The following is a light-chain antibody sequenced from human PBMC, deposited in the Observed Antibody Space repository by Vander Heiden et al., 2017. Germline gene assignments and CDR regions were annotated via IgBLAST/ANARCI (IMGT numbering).Light chain of an antibody. CDR1: QDLSNY. J-gene: IGKJ2*01. Sequence: DIQMTQSPSSLSASVGDGVTITCQASQDLSNYLNWYQQKPGKAPKLLIYDASNLEAGVPSRFSGSGSGTDFTFTISSLQPEDIATYYCQQYDNLPYTFGQGTKLEIK. CDR3: QQYDNLPYT. V-gene: IGKV1-33*01. CDR2: DAS.